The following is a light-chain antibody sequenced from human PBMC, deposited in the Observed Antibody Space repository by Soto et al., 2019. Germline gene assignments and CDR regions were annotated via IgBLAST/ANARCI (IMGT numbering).Light chain of an antibody. CDR1: QSVSSN. CDR2: RAS. Sequence: EIVMTQSPATLSVSPGERATLSCRASQSVSSNLAWYQQKPGQAPRPLIYRASTRATGIPARFSGSGSGTEFTITISSLQAEDFAVYYCQQKNNWPLTFGGGTKVAIK. J-gene: IGKJ4*01. CDR3: QQKNNWPLT. V-gene: IGKV3-15*01.